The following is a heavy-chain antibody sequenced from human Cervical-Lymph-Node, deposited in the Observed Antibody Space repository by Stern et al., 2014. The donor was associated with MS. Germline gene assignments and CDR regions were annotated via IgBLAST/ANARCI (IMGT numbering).Heavy chain of an antibody. Sequence: VQLVESGGGVVQPGRSLRLSCAATGFNFSSYAMQWVRQAPGKGLEWVAVISYDGSKAYYADSVKGRFTISRDNSQQTLFLQMNSLRLEDRADYYCARDLLWFGEFDWGAMDVWGHGTTVTVSS. CDR1: GFNFSSYA. CDR3: ARDLLWFGEFDWGAMDV. V-gene: IGHV3-30-3*01. D-gene: IGHD3-10*01. J-gene: IGHJ6*02. CDR2: ISYDGSKA.